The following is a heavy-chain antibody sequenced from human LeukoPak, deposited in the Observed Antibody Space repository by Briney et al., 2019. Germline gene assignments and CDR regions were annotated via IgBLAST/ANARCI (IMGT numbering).Heavy chain of an antibody. J-gene: IGHJ4*02. D-gene: IGHD5-12*01. CDR3: ARQKGSGYDRYFDY. V-gene: IGHV4-61*02. Sequence: PSETLSLTCTVSGGSISSTSYYWGWIRQPAGKGLEWIGRIYTSGSTNYNPSLKSRVTMSVDTSKNQFSLKLSSVTAADTAVYYCARQKGSGYDRYFDYWGQGTLVTVSS. CDR1: GGSISSTSYY. CDR2: IYTSGST.